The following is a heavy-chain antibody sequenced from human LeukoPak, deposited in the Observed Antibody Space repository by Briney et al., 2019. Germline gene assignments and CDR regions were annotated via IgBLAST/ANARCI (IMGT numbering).Heavy chain of an antibody. D-gene: IGHD6-13*01. CDR1: GDSIIGYY. CDR2: INHSGST. J-gene: IGHJ4*02. Sequence: SETLSLTCSVSGDSIIGYYWGWIRQPPGKGLEWIGEINHSGSTNYNPSLKSRVTISVDTSKNQFSLKLSSVTAADTAVYYCARRGRVYSSSWTTKYYFDYWGQGTLVTVSS. V-gene: IGHV4-34*01. CDR3: ARRGRVYSSSWTTKYYFDY.